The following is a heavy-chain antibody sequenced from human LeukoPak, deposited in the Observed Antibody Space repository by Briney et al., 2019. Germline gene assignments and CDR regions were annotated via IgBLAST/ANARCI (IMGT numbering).Heavy chain of an antibody. V-gene: IGHV3-7*01. Sequence: GGSLRLSCAASGFTFDKYWMDWVRQAPGKGLEWVAQINQDGRVKHYVDSVKGRFTISRDNAKNLVSLQMSSPRAEDTAVYYCARGSDYSNGNIYEDDFEYWGQGTLVTVSS. CDR1: GFTFDKYW. J-gene: IGHJ4*02. CDR3: ARGSDYSNGNIYEDDFEY. D-gene: IGHD5-12*01. CDR2: INQDGRVK.